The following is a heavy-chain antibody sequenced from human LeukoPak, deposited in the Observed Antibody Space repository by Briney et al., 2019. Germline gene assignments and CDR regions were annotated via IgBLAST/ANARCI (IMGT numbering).Heavy chain of an antibody. CDR2: IYSSGST. V-gene: IGHV4-61*02. J-gene: IGHJ4*02. D-gene: IGHD3-9*01. CDR1: GGSISSGSYY. CDR3: ARDQLYYDILTGYYPVYFDY. Sequence: SQTLSLTCTVSGGSISSGSYYWSWVRQPAGKGLEWIGRIYSSGSTTYNPSLKSRVTISVDTSKNQFSLKLSSVTAADTAVYYCARDQLYYDILTGYYPVYFDYWGQGTLVTVSS.